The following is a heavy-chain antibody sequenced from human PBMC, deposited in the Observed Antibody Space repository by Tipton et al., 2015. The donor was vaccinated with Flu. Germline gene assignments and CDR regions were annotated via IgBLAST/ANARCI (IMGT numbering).Heavy chain of an antibody. CDR2: IYYSGST. J-gene: IGHJ4*02. CDR1: GGSIRSGHW. Sequence: TLSLTCSISGGSIRSGHWWSWVRQPPGKGLEWIGYIYYSGSTYYNPSLKSRVTISIDTSKNQFSLKLSSVTAPDTAVYYCARALQNYFDYWGQGTLVTVSS. V-gene: IGHV4-31*03. CDR3: ARALQNYFDY.